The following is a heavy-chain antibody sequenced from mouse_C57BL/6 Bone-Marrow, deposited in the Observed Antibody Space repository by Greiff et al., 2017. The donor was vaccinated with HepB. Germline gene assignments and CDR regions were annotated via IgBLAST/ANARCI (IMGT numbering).Heavy chain of an antibody. V-gene: IGHV1-5*01. J-gene: IGHJ3*01. Sequence: VQLQQSGTALARPGASVKMSCKTSGYTFTRDGMHWVKKRTGKGLEWIGAIYHGNSDTSYNQKFKGKAKLTAVTSASTAYMELSSLTNEDSAVYYCTREDPGWFAYWGQGTLVTVSA. CDR1: GYTFTRDG. CDR3: TREDPGWFAY. CDR2: IYHGNSDT.